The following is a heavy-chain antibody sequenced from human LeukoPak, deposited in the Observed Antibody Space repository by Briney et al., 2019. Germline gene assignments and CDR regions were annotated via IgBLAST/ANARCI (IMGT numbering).Heavy chain of an antibody. CDR2: ISSSSSAI. J-gene: IGHJ6*03. V-gene: IGHV3-48*01. Sequence: PGGSLRLSCAASGFTFRSYSMNWVRQAPGKGLEWVSYISSSSSAIYYADSVKGRFTISRDNAKNSLYLQMNSLRAEDTAVYYCAREGRYDILTGYPFDYYMDVWGKGTTVTVSS. CDR3: AREGRYDILTGYPFDYYMDV. D-gene: IGHD3-9*01. CDR1: GFTFRSYS.